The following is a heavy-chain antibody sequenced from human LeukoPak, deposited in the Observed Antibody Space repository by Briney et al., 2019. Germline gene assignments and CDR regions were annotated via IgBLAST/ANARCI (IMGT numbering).Heavy chain of an antibody. J-gene: IGHJ4*02. D-gene: IGHD6-19*01. CDR1: GFTFSSYA. CDR3: AIDPVSGTSGWDS. Sequence: PGRSLRLSCAASGFTFSSYAMHWVRQAPGKGLEWVAVISYDGSNKYYADSVKGRFTISRDNSNNTLYLQMNSLRPDDTAVYYCAIDPVSGTSGWDSWGQGTLVTVSS. CDR2: ISYDGSNK. V-gene: IGHV3-30-3*01.